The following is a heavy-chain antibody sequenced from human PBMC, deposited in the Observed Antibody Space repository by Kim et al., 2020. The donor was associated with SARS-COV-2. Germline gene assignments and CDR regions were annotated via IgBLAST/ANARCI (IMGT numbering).Heavy chain of an antibody. D-gene: IGHD1-1*01. Sequence: ASVKVSCKASGYTFTSYGISWVRQAPGQGLEWMGWISAYNGNTNYAQKLQGRVTMTTDTSTSTAYMELRSLRSDDTAVYYCARLDYYYYYGMDVWGQGTTVTVSS. CDR1: GYTFTSYG. V-gene: IGHV1-18*01. J-gene: IGHJ6*02. CDR3: ARLDYYYYYGMDV. CDR2: ISAYNGNT.